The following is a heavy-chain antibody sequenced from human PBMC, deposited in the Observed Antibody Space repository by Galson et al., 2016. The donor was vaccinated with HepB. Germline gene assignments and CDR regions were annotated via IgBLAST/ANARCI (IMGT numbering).Heavy chain of an antibody. J-gene: IGHJ4*02. CDR3: AGDSNGLYYFDF. Sequence: SVKVSCKASGGTLNNYAFSWVRQAPGQGLEWMGGIMTLLRESTSAQKFQDRLTITADEPTNTVYMELTSHRSDDTAVYYCAGDSNGLYYFDFWGQGTLVTVSS. V-gene: IGHV1-69*13. CDR2: IMTLLRES. CDR1: GGTLNNYA. D-gene: IGHD6-19*01.